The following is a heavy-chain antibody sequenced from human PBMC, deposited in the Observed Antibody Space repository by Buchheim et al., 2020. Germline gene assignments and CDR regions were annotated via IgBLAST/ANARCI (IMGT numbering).Heavy chain of an antibody. Sequence: EVQLLQSGGGLVQPGGSLRLSCAASGFNLRKYAMTWVRQAPGKGLEWVSVLSALGRTADYADSVEGRFTISRDTSKSTLYFQMNSLRAEDTALYYCAKLGEQMVIQDAFDSGGKGTL. D-gene: IGHD2-21*01. CDR2: LSALGRTA. CDR3: AKLGEQMVIQDAFDS. CDR1: GFNLRKYA. J-gene: IGHJ4*02. V-gene: IGHV3-23*01.